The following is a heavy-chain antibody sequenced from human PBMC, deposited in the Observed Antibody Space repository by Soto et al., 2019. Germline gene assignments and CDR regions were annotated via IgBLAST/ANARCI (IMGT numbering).Heavy chain of an antibody. CDR1: GGSIATYY. CDR2: IYYRGNT. J-gene: IGHJ4*02. V-gene: IGHV4-59*08. Sequence: PSETLSLTSPVSGGSIATYYWSWIRQPPGKGLEWIGYIYYRGNTDYNPSLKSRVTISLDTPKNQFSLKLSSVTAADTAVYYCARHPGYYDILTGYTTYYFDYWGQGILVTVSS. CDR3: ARHPGYYDILTGYTTYYFDY. D-gene: IGHD3-9*01.